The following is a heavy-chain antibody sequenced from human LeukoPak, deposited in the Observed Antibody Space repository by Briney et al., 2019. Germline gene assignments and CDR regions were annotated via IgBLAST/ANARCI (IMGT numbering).Heavy chain of an antibody. CDR3: ARGLGYCTGTSCYSRLAP. CDR1: GGIFSSNA. V-gene: IGHV1-69*05. J-gene: IGHJ5*02. CDR2: IIPDSGTA. D-gene: IGHD2-2*02. Sequence: SVKVSCKASGGIFSSNAISWVRQAPGQGLEGVGGIIPDSGTADHAQKFQGRVTIRTDGTTSAVYMELSSLRSEDPAVYYCARGLGYCTGTSCYSRLAPWGPGTLVTVSS.